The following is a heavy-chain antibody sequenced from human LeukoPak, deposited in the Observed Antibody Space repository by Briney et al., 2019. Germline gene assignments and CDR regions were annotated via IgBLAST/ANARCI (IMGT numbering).Heavy chain of an antibody. V-gene: IGHV3-30*18. J-gene: IGHJ6*02. CDR3: AKAPSATVVRVGSLPHMSIDV. Sequence: GRSLRLSCAASGFTFSSYGMHWVRPAPGEGLEWVAVISYDGGNKYYADSVKGRFTISRDNSKNTLYLQMNSLRAEDTAVYYGAKAPSATVVRVGSLPHMSIDVWGQGTTVTVSS. CDR1: GFTFSSYG. CDR2: ISYDGGNK. D-gene: IGHD3-10*01.